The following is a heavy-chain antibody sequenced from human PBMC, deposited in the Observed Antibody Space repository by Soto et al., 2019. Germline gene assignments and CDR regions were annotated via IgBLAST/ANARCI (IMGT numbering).Heavy chain of an antibody. Sequence: QVHLVQSGAEVKKPGASVKVSCKGSGYAFTTYGITWVRQAPGQGLEWMGWISAHNGNTNYAQKPKGRRTVTRDTSTSTAYMELRSLRSDDTAVYYCARGRYGDYWGQGALVTVSS. D-gene: IGHD1-1*01. CDR1: GYAFTTYG. CDR3: ARGRYGDY. V-gene: IGHV1-18*01. CDR2: ISAHNGNT. J-gene: IGHJ4*02.